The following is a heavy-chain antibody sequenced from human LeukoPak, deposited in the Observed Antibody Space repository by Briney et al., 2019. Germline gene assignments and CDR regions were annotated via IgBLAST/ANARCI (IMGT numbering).Heavy chain of an antibody. Sequence: SETLSLTCTVSGGSVSSSDYYWSWIRQPPGKGLEWIGYIYYSGSTSYNPSLKSRVTISVDTSKNQFSLKLSSVTAADTAVYYCASERPWFDPWGQGTLVTVSS. V-gene: IGHV4-39*07. CDR1: GGSVSSSDYY. CDR2: IYYSGST. J-gene: IGHJ5*02. CDR3: ASERPWFDP.